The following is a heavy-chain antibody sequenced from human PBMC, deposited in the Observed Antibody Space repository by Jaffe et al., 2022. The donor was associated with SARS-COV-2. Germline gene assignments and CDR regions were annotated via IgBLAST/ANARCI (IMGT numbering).Heavy chain of an antibody. CDR2: ISWNSGSI. Sequence: EVQLVESGGGLVQPGRSLRLSCAASGFTFDDYAMHWVRQAPGKGLEWVSGISWNSGSIGYADSVKGRFTISRDNAKNSLYLQMNSLRAEDTALYYCASGVGGDFLDYWGQGTLVTVSS. D-gene: IGHD2-21*01. J-gene: IGHJ4*02. V-gene: IGHV3-9*01. CDR1: GFTFDDYA. CDR3: ASGVGGDFLDY.